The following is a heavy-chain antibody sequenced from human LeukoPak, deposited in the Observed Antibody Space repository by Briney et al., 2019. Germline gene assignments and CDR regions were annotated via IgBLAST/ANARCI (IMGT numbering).Heavy chain of an antibody. V-gene: IGHV4-59*01. CDR1: GGSISSYY. J-gene: IGHJ4*02. Sequence: PSETLSLTCTVSGGSISSYYGSWIRQPPGKGLEWIGYIYYSGSTNYNPSLKSRVTISVDTSKNQFSLKLSSVTAADTAVYYCARGTQLRFLEGSGIFDYWGQGTLVTVSS. D-gene: IGHD3-3*01. CDR2: IYYSGST. CDR3: ARGTQLRFLEGSGIFDY.